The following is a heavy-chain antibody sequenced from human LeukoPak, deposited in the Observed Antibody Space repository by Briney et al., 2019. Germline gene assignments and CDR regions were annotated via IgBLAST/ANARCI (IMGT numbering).Heavy chain of an antibody. CDR3: ARRGPNAPFDY. V-gene: IGHV5-51*01. J-gene: IGHJ4*02. D-gene: IGHD2-8*01. CDR1: GYSFANYW. CDR2: IYPGDSDT. Sequence: GESLKISCKGSGYSFANYWIGWVRQMPGKGLEWMGIIYPGDSDTRYSPSLQGQVTISADKSISTAYLQWSTLKASDTAMYYCARRGPNAPFDYWGQGTLVTVSS.